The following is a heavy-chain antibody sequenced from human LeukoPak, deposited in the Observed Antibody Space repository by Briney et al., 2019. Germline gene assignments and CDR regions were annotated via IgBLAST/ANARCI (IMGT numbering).Heavy chain of an antibody. V-gene: IGHV3-7*03. J-gene: IGHJ6*02. CDR2: IKQDGSEK. CDR3: ARGGGLDV. Sequence: GSLRLSCAASGFTFSSYWMSWVRQAPGKGLEWVANIKQDGSEKYYVDSVKGRFTISRDNAKNPLYLQMSNLRAEDTAVYFCARGGGLDVWGQGATVTVSS. D-gene: IGHD5-12*01. CDR1: GFTFSSYW.